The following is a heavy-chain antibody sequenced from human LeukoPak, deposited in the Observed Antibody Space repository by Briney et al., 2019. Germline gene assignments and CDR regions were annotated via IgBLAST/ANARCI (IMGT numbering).Heavy chain of an antibody. CDR2: IYYSGGT. CDR1: GGSISSYY. J-gene: IGHJ4*02. D-gene: IGHD6-19*01. Sequence: SETLSLTCTVSGGSISSYYWSWIRQPPGKGLEWIGYIYYSGGTNYNPSLKSRVTISVDTSKNQFSLKLSSVTAADTAVYYCARERGLGGWYWGIDYWGQGTLVTVSS. CDR3: ARERGLGGWYWGIDY. V-gene: IGHV4-59*01.